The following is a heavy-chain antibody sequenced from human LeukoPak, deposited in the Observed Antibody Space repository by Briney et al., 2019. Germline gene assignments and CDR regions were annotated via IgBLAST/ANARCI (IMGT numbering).Heavy chain of an antibody. J-gene: IGHJ4*02. CDR2: ISHDGTFK. V-gene: IGHV3-30*03. D-gene: IGHD1-26*01. CDR1: GFTLSSYG. Sequence: PGGSLRLSCAASGFTLSSYGMHWVRQAPGEGLEWVAVISHDGTFKHYIDSVKGRFTISRDTSENTLYLQMNSLRVGDTAVYYCARDVSGTLDYWGQGTLVTVSS. CDR3: ARDVSGTLDY.